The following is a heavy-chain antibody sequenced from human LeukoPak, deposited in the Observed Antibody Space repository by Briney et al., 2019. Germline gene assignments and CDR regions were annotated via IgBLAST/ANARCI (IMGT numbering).Heavy chain of an antibody. D-gene: IGHD3-22*01. CDR1: GYSISNGYC. Sequence: SETLSLTCAVSGYSISNGYCWGWIRQPPGKGPEWIGSIYHSGTTYYNPSLKSRVTISVDTSKNQFSLKLSSVTAADTAVYYCARFPHYYDSSNSYVRFYFDYWAQGSLVTVSS. J-gene: IGHJ4*02. CDR3: ARFPHYYDSSNSYVRFYFDY. V-gene: IGHV4-38-2*01. CDR2: IYHSGTT.